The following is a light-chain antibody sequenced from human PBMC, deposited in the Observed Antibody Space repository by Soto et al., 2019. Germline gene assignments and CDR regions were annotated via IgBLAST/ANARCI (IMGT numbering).Light chain of an antibody. J-gene: IGKJ4*01. CDR3: QQYNDWPLT. V-gene: IGKV3-15*01. CDR2: GAS. Sequence: EKVMTQSPATLSVSPGERATLSCRASQSVSSNLAWYQQKPGQAPRLLIYGASTRVTGIPARFSGSGSGTDFTLTISSLQSEDFAVYYCQQYNDWPLTFGGGTKVEIK. CDR1: QSVSSN.